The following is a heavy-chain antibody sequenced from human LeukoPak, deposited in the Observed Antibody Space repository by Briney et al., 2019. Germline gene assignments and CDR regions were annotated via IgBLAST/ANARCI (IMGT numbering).Heavy chain of an antibody. CDR1: GGTFSSYA. D-gene: IGHD3-10*01. V-gene: IGHV1-69*06. J-gene: IGHJ4*02. CDR2: LIPIFGTA. Sequence: SVKVSCKASGGTFSSYAISWVRQAPGQGLEWMGGLIPIFGTANYAQKFQGRVTITADKSTSTAYMELSSLRSEDTAVHYCATDYYGSDYYFDYWGQGTLVTVSS. CDR3: ATDYYGSDYYFDY.